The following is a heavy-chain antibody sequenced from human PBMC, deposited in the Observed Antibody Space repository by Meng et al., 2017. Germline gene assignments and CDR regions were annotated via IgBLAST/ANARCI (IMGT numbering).Heavy chain of an antibody. CDR2: MNPNSGNT. CDR3: ARSYYYGSGSYYNVRNFDY. Sequence: ASVKVSCKASGTTFTSYDINWVRQATGQGLEWMGWMNPNSGNTGYAQKFQGRVTITRNTSISTAYMELSSLRSEDTAVYYCARSYYYGSGSYYNVRNFDYWGQGTLVTVSS. J-gene: IGHJ4*02. D-gene: IGHD3-10*01. V-gene: IGHV1-8*03. CDR1: GTTFTSYD.